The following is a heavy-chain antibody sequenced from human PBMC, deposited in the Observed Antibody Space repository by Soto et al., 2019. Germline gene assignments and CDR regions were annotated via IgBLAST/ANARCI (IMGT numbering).Heavy chain of an antibody. V-gene: IGHV4-31*03. CDR3: ARGVLH. CDR2: ISYSGST. CDR1: GGSISSGGYY. J-gene: IGHJ4*01. Sequence: QVQLQESGPGLVQPSQTLSLTCTVSGGSISSGGYYWSWIRQHPGTGLEWIGHISYSGSTYYNTSLRRRVTRLVDTSRNQCSLIVNSVTAADTAVYYCARGVLHWGQGTLVTVSS.